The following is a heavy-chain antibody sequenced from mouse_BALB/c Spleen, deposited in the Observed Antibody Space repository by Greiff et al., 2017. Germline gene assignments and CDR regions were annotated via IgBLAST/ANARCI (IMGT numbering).Heavy chain of an antibody. CDR1: GYSITSGYY. Sequence: VQLKQSGPGLVKPSQSLSLTCSVTGYSITSGYYWHWIRQFPGNKLEWMGYISYDGSNNYNPSLKNRISITRDTSKNQFFLKLNSVTTEDTATYYCARGTAILLRLDYWGQGTTLTVSS. CDR2: ISYDGSN. CDR3: ARGTAILLRLDY. V-gene: IGHV3-6*02. J-gene: IGHJ2*01. D-gene: IGHD1-1*01.